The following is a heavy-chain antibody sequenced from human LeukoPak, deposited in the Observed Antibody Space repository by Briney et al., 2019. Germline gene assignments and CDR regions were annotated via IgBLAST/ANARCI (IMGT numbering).Heavy chain of an antibody. CDR1: GFTFSRYS. CDR2: ISIGNTYI. D-gene: IGHD4-17*01. Sequence: PGGSLRLSCAASGFTFSRYSMNWVRQAPGKGLEWVSSISIGNTYIYYADSVKGRFTISRDNAKNSLYLQLNSLRAEDTAVYYCARDKEHGDSFFDYWGQGTLVTVSS. CDR3: ARDKEHGDSFFDY. J-gene: IGHJ4*02. V-gene: IGHV3-21*03.